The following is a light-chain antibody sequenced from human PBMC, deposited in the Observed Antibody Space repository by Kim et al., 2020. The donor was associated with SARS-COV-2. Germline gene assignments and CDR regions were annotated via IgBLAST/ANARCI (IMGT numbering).Light chain of an antibody. Sequence: SVSPGQTASITCSGDKLGDKYACWYQQKPGQSPVLVIYQDSKRPSGIPERFSGSNSGNTATLTISGTRAMDEADYYCQAWDSGTAVFGGGTQLTVL. V-gene: IGLV3-1*01. CDR3: QAWDSGTAV. J-gene: IGLJ2*01. CDR2: QDS. CDR1: KLGDKY.